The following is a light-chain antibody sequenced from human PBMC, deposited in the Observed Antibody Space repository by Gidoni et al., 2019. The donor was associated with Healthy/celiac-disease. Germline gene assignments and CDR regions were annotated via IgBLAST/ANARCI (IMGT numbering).Light chain of an antibody. V-gene: IGLV1-40*01. J-gene: IGLJ1*01. CDR3: QSYDSSLSAFYV. CDR1: SSNIGAGYV. Sequence: QSVLTQPPSVSGAPGQRVTISCTGSSSNIGAGYVVHWYQQLPGTAPKLLIYGNSNRPSGVPDRFSGSKSGTSASLAITGLQAEDEADYYCQSYDSSLSAFYVFGTGTKVTVL. CDR2: GNS.